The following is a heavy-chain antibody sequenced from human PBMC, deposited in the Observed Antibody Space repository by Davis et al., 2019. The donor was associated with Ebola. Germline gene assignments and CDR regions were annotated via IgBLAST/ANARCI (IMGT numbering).Heavy chain of an antibody. CDR1: GFSFKSYW. Sequence: GGSLRLSCAASGFSFKSYWMSWVRQAPGKGLEWVANIKEDGSEKHYVDSVKGRFTISRDNAKNSLFLQMNSLRAEDTAVYYCARLGTMVYATPGDYWGQGTLVTVSS. J-gene: IGHJ4*02. V-gene: IGHV3-7*01. CDR3: ARLGTMVYATPGDY. D-gene: IGHD2-8*01. CDR2: IKEDGSEK.